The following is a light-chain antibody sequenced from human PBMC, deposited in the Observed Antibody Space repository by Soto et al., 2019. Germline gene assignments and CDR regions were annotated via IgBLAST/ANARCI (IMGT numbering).Light chain of an antibody. CDR3: QQSYSTAIT. V-gene: IGKV3-20*01. CDR1: QSVSNNY. J-gene: IGKJ5*01. Sequence: EIVLTQSPGTLSLSPGERATLSCRTSQSVSNNYLAWYQQKPGQAPRLLIYGASSRATGIPDRFSGSGSGTDFTLTISSLQPEDSATYYCQQSYSTAITFGQGTRLEIK. CDR2: GAS.